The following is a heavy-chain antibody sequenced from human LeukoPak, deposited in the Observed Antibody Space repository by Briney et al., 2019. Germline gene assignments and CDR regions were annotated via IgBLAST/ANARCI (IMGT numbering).Heavy chain of an antibody. J-gene: IGHJ4*02. CDR2: IYSGGST. D-gene: IGHD3-10*01. CDR1: GFTFSSYA. CDR3: ARAKPKNMVRGLIMRRESRYYFDY. Sequence: GGSLRLSCAASGFTFSSYAMSWVRPAPGKGLEWVSVIYSGGSTYYAYSVKGRFTISIDNSESTLYIQMTSLRAEDTAVYYCARAKPKNMVRGLIMRRESRYYFDYWGQGTLITVSS. V-gene: IGHV3-53*01.